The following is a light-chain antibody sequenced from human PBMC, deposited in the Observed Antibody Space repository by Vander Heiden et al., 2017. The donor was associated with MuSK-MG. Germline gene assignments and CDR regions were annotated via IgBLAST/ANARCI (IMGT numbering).Light chain of an antibody. Sequence: SSVVSQAPSVSVAPGETARITGGGHAIGSQTVQWYQQRPGQAPILVVYDDSDRPTGIPERFSASRSGSTATLIISRVEAGDEADYFCQVWDSVSDCVLFGGGTKLTVL. V-gene: IGLV3-21*02. CDR1: AIGSQT. J-gene: IGLJ2*01. CDR2: DDS. CDR3: QVWDSVSDCVL.